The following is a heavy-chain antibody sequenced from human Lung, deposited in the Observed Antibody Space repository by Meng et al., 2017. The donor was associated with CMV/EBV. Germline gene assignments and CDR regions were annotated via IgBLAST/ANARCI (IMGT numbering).Heavy chain of an antibody. CDR1: GYTFTSYD. Sequence: ASVXVSCKASGYTFTSYDINWVRQATGQGLEWMGWMNPNSGNTGYAQKFQGRVTMTRNTSISTAYMELSSLRSEDTAVYYCARGLNGGLRFLEWLLRPYYYGMDVXGQGXTVTVSS. D-gene: IGHD3-3*01. V-gene: IGHV1-8*01. CDR2: MNPNSGNT. J-gene: IGHJ6*02. CDR3: ARGLNGGLRFLEWLLRPYYYGMDV.